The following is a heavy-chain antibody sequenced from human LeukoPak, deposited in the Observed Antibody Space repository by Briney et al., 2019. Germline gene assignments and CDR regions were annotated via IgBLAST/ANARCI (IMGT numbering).Heavy chain of an antibody. CDR1: GGSFSGYY. D-gene: IGHD3-3*01. CDR3: ARGGGGYYDFWSGYYSGPGDV. Sequence: SETLSLTCAVYGGSFSGYYWSWVRQPPGKGLEWIGEINHSGSTNYNPSLKSRVTISVDTSKNQFSLKLSSVTAADTAVYYCARGGGGYYDFWSGYYSGPGDVWGQGTTVTVSS. J-gene: IGHJ6*02. V-gene: IGHV4-34*01. CDR2: INHSGST.